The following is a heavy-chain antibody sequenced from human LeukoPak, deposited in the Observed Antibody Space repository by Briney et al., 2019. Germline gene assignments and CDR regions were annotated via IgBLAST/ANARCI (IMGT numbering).Heavy chain of an antibody. J-gene: IGHJ6*03. Sequence: PGGSLRLFCAAWIFIFSSYAMSWVRQAPGKGLEGVSSINGRGDSTYYADSVKGRFTISRDNSKNILYLQMNTLRAEDTAVYSCAKGGCGGDCYYFYHMDVWGKGTTVTVSS. V-gene: IGHV3-23*01. D-gene: IGHD2-21*02. CDR1: IFIFSSYA. CDR2: INGRGDST. CDR3: AKGGCGGDCYYFYHMDV.